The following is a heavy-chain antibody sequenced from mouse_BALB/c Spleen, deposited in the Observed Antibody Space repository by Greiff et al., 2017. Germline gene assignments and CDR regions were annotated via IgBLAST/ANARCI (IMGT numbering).Heavy chain of an antibody. CDR1: GYAFTNYL. J-gene: IGHJ2*01. CDR2: INPGSGGT. CDR3: ARRDRYDWDFDY. V-gene: IGHV1-54*01. Sequence: VKLMESGAELVRPGTSVKVSCKASGYAFTNYLIEWVKQRPGQGLEWIGVINPGSGGTNYNEKFKGKATLTADKSSSTAYMQLSSLTSDDSAVYFCARRDRYDWDFDYWGQGTTLTVSS. D-gene: IGHD2-14*01.